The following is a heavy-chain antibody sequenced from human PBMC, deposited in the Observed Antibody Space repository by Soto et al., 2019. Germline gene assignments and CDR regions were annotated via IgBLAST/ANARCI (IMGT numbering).Heavy chain of an antibody. Sequence: EVQLVESGGGLVQPGGSLRLSCAASGFTFSSYWMSWVRQAPGKGLEWVANIKQDGSEKYYVDSVKGRFTISRDNAKNSLYLQMNSLRAEDTAGYYCARDRYSYYDFWSGSLPYYYYGMDVWGQGTTVTVSS. V-gene: IGHV3-7*01. J-gene: IGHJ6*02. CDR1: GFTFSSYW. CDR2: IKQDGSEK. CDR3: ARDRYSYYDFWSGSLPYYYYGMDV. D-gene: IGHD3-3*01.